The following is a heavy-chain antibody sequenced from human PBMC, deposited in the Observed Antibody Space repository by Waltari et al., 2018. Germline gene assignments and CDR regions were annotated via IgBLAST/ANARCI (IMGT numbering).Heavy chain of an antibody. V-gene: IGHV3-21*01. CDR3: ARGPDYSKHYYFDY. J-gene: IGHJ4*02. CDR1: GFTFSSYS. D-gene: IGHD4-4*01. Sequence: EVQLVESGGGLVKPGGSLRLSCAASGFTFSSYSMNWVRQAPGKGLEWVSSISSSSSYIYYADSVKGRFTISRDNAKNSLYLQMNSLRAEDTAVYYCARGPDYSKHYYFDYWGQGTLVTVSS. CDR2: ISSSSSYI.